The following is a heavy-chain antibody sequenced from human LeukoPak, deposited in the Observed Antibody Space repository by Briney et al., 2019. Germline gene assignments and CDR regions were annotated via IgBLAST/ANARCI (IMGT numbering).Heavy chain of an antibody. CDR2: ISYDGSNK. CDR3: AKDLRVNCSGGSCYDWFDL. Sequence: GGSLRLSCAASGFTFSSYGMHWVRQAPGKGLEWVAVISYDGSNKYYADSVKGRFTISRDNSKNTLYLQMNSLRAEDTAVYYCAKDLRVNCSGGSCYDWFDLWGQGTLVTVSS. D-gene: IGHD2-15*01. V-gene: IGHV3-30*18. CDR1: GFTFSSYG. J-gene: IGHJ5*02.